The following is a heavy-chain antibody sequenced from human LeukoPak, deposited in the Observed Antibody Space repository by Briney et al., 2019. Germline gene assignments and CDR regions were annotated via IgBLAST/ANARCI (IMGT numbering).Heavy chain of an antibody. D-gene: IGHD6-6*01. CDR3: AKEGDFSGIAARGNDY. V-gene: IGHV3-23*01. CDR1: GFTFSSYA. J-gene: IGHJ4*02. CDR2: ISGSGGST. Sequence: GGSLRLSCAASGFTFSSYAMSWVRQAPGKGLEWVSAISGSGGSTYHADSVKGRFTISRDNSKNTVYLQMNSLRAEDMAVYYCAKEGDFSGIAARGNDYWGQGTLVTVSS.